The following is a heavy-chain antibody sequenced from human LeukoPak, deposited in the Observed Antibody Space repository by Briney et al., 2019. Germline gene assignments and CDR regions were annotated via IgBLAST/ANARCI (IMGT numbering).Heavy chain of an antibody. Sequence: GGSLRLSCAASGFTFSNAWMNWVRQAPGKGLEWVGRIKSKTDGGTTDCAAPVKGRFTISRDDSKNTLYLQMNSLKTEDTAVYYCARDPYYYGSGSGAYWGQGTLVTVSS. V-gene: IGHV3-15*07. CDR2: IKSKTDGGTT. D-gene: IGHD3-10*01. J-gene: IGHJ4*02. CDR3: ARDPYYYGSGSGAY. CDR1: GFTFSNAW.